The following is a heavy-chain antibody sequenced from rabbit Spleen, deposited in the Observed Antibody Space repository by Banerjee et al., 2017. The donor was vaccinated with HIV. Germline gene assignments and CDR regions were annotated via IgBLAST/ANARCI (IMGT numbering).Heavy chain of an antibody. V-gene: IGHV1S40*01. CDR2: IGNGDGNT. CDR1: GFSFNSDYD. CDR3: ARNDPGYAYATDF. J-gene: IGHJ6*01. D-gene: IGHD6-1*01. Sequence: QQLVESGGGLVQPGASLTLTCKASGFSFNSDYDMCWVRQAPGKGLEWIGCIGNGDGNTYYASWAKGRFTISKTSSTTVTLQMTSLTAADTATYFCARNDPGYAYATDFWGPGTLVTVS.